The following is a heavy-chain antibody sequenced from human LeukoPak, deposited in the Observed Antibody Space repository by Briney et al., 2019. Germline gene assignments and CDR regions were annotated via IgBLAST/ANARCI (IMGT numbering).Heavy chain of an antibody. D-gene: IGHD3-22*01. CDR3: ARGYSSGYYRYFDY. J-gene: IGHJ4*02. V-gene: IGHV4-39*07. Sequence: PSETLSLTCTVSSGSISSTNYCWGWIRQPPGKGLEWIRSIYNGGSTYYNPSLKSRVTLSIDTSKNQFSLKLSSVTAADTAVYYCARGYSSGYYRYFDYWGQGTLVPSPQ. CDR2: IYNGGST. CDR1: SGSISSTNYC.